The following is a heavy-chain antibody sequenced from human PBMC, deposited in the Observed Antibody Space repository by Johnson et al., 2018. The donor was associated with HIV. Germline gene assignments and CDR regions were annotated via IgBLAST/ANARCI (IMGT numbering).Heavy chain of an antibody. D-gene: IGHD5-24*01. CDR3: AKVRRRGDVEMATIVDAFDA. CDR2: IKSKTDGGTA. V-gene: IGHV3-15*01. Sequence: EQLVESGGGVVQPGRSLRLSCTASGFTFSSYAMSWVRQAPGTGLEWVGRIKSKTDGGTADYAAPVKGRFTISREDSRNTLYLHMSSLRAEDTAVYYCAKVRRRGDVEMATIVDAFDAWGQGTMVTVSS. J-gene: IGHJ3*01. CDR1: GFTFSSYA.